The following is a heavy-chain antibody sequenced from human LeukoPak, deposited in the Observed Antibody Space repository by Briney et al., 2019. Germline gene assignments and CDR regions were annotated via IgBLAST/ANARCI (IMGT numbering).Heavy chain of an antibody. CDR2: ISGSGGST. V-gene: IGHV3-23*01. J-gene: IGHJ6*02. D-gene: IGHD1-20*01. Sequence: GGSLRLSCAASGFTFSSYAMSWVRQAPGKGLEWVSAISGSGGSTYYADSVKGRFTISRDNSKNTLYLQMNSLRAEDTAVCYCAKHNWNDGYYYYGMDVWGQGTTVTVSS. CDR1: GFTFSSYA. CDR3: AKHNWNDGYYYYGMDV.